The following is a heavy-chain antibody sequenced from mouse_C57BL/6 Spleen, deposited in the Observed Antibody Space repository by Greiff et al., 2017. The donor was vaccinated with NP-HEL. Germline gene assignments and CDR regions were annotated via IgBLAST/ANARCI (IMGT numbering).Heavy chain of an antibody. CDR3: TRGTYYSNYRSWFAY. CDR2: IDPETGGT. V-gene: IGHV1-15*01. CDR1: GYTFTDYE. D-gene: IGHD2-5*01. Sequence: VQLQQSGAELVRPGASVTLSCKASGYTFTDYEMHWVKQTPVHGLEWIGAIDPETGGTAYNQKFKGKAILTADKSSSTAYMELRSLTSEDSAVYYCTRGTYYSNYRSWFAYWGQGTLVTVSA. J-gene: IGHJ3*01.